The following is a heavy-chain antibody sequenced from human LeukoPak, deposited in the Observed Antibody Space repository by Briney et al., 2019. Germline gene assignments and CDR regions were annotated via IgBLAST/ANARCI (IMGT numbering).Heavy chain of an antibody. CDR2: INPSGGST. Sequence: ASVKVSCKASGYTFTSYYMHWVRQAPGQGLEWMGIINPSGGSTSYAQKFQGRVTMTRDTSTSTVYMELSSLRSEDTAVYYCARSSRTGDPQGYFYYWGQGTLVTVSS. J-gene: IGHJ4*02. V-gene: IGHV1-46*01. CDR3: ARSSRTGDPQGYFYY. D-gene: IGHD7-27*01. CDR1: GYTFTSYY.